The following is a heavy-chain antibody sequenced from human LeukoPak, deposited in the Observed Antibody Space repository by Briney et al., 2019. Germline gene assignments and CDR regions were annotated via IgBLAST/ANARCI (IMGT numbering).Heavy chain of an antibody. V-gene: IGHV4-34*01. Sequence: SETLSLTCAVYGGSFSGYYWSWIRQPPGKGLEWIGEINHSGSTNYNSSLKSRVTISVDTSKNQFSLKLSSVTAADTAVYYCARVGYDSSVDYWGQGTLVTVSS. CDR2: INHSGST. CDR3: ARVGYDSSVDY. CDR1: GGSFSGYY. J-gene: IGHJ4*02. D-gene: IGHD3-22*01.